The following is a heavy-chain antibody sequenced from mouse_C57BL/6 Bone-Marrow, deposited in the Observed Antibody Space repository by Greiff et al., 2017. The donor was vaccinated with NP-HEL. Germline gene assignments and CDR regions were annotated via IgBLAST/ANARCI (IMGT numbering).Heavy chain of an antibody. CDR3: ARVSYGNYFYAMDY. D-gene: IGHD2-1*01. CDR2: IDPNSGGT. CDR1: GYTFTSYW. V-gene: IGHV1-72*01. J-gene: IGHJ4*01. Sequence: QVQLKQPGAELVKPGASVKLSCKASGYTFTSYWMHWVKQRPGRGLEWIGRIDPNSGGTKYNEKFKSKATLTVDKPSSTAYMQLSSLTSEDSAVYYCARVSYGNYFYAMDYWGQGTSVTVSS.